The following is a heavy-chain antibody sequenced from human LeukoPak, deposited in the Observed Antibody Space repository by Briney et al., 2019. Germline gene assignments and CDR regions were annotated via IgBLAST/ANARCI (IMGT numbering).Heavy chain of an antibody. V-gene: IGHV1-2*02. CDR3: ARVRSSGWYYYYYGMDV. Sequence: ASVKVSCKASGYTFTGYYMHWVRQAPGQGLEWMGWINPNSGGTNYAQKFQGRVTMTRDTSISTAYMELSRLRSDDTAVYYCARVRSSGWYYYYYGMDVWGQGTPVTVSS. CDR1: GYTFTGYY. D-gene: IGHD6-19*01. CDR2: INPNSGGT. J-gene: IGHJ6*02.